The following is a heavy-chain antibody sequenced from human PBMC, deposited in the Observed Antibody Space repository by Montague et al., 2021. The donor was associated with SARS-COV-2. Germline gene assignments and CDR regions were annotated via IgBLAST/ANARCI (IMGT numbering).Heavy chain of an antibody. Sequence: SETLSLTCAVYGGSFTGYYWSWIRLPPGKGLEWIGEINHSGSTNYNPSLKSRVTISVDTSKNQFPLKLSSVTAADTAVYYCARRGYSYYYYGMDVWGQGTTGTVSS. D-gene: IGHD5-24*01. J-gene: IGHJ6*02. CDR2: INHSGST. CDR1: GGSFTGYY. V-gene: IGHV4-34*01. CDR3: ARRGYSYYYYGMDV.